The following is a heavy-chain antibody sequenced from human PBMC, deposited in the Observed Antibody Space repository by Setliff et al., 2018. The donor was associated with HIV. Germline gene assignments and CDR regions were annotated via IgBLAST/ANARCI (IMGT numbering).Heavy chain of an antibody. Sequence: ASVKVSCKASGYTFTTYSLHWVRQAPGQSLEWMGWINVGNGDTKYSQELQGRISITRDTSTTTVYMELSSLRSDDTAVYFCATLWAVHSDYDRHFEHWGQGTLVTVSS. V-gene: IGHV1-3*01. CDR1: GYTFTTYS. CDR2: INVGNGDT. CDR3: ATLWAVHSDYDRHFEH. J-gene: IGHJ4*02. D-gene: IGHD5-12*01.